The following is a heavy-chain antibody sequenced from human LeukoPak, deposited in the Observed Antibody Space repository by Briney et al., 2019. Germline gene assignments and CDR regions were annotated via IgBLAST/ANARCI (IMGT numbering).Heavy chain of an antibody. CDR1: GYTLTELS. CDR2: FDPEDGET. CDR3: ATLSRTRTIGSAFDI. D-gene: IGHD1-7*01. Sequence: EASVKVSCKVSGYTLTELSMHWVRQAPGKGLEWMGGFDPEDGETIYAQKFQGRVTMTEDTSTDTAYMELSSLRSEDTAVYYCATLSRTRTIGSAFDIWGQGTMVTVSS. J-gene: IGHJ3*02. V-gene: IGHV1-24*01.